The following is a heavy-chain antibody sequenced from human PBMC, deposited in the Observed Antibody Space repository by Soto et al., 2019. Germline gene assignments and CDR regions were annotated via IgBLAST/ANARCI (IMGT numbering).Heavy chain of an antibody. D-gene: IGHD1-26*01. J-gene: IGHJ6*02. CDR3: ATKLDRGKATNYYGMDV. CDR2: IYPGDSDT. CDR1: GYSFTSYW. Sequence: TGESLKISCKGSGYSFTSYWIGWVSQMPGKGLEWMGIIYPGDSDTRYSPSFQGQVTISADKSISTAYLQWSSLKASDTAMYYCATKLDRGKATNYYGMDVWGQGTTVTVSS. V-gene: IGHV5-51*01.